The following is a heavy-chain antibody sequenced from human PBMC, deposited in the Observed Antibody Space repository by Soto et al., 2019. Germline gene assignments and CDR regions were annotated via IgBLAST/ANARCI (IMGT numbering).Heavy chain of an antibody. J-gene: IGHJ4*02. V-gene: IGHV2-5*02. CDR2: IDWVDAK. Sequence: QITLNESGPTVVRPTETLTLTCRISGFSLTTSGVGVGWIRQSPGKPPQWLALIDWVDAKRNSASLKSRLTITTESSTTQVVLTVTDLDPADTATYSCAHRVLRTVFGLVTTTAIYFDFWGQGTPVAVSS. CDR1: GFSLTTSGVG. D-gene: IGHD3-3*01. CDR3: AHRVLRTVFGLVTTTAIYFDF.